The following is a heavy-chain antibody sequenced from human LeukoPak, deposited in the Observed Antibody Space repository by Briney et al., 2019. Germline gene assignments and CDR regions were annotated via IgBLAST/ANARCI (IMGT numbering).Heavy chain of an antibody. J-gene: IGHJ4*02. Sequence: GGSLRLSCAASGFTFSSYEMSWVRQAPGKGLEWVSYISSSGSTIYYADSVKGRFTISRDNAKNSLYLQMNSLRAEDTAVYYCAREFRGVTRYFDYWGQGTLVTVSS. CDR1: GFTFSSYE. V-gene: IGHV3-48*03. CDR3: AREFRGVTRYFDY. D-gene: IGHD3-10*01. CDR2: ISSSGSTI.